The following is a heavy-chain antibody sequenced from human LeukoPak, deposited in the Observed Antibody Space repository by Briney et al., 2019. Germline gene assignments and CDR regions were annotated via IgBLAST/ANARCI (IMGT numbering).Heavy chain of an antibody. V-gene: IGHV4-59*01. CDR3: ARSSYSYGYDFDY. CDR1: GGSISSYY. D-gene: IGHD5-18*01. Sequence: SETLSLTCTVSGGSISSYYWSWLRQPPGKGLEWIGYIYYSGSTNYNPSLKSRVTISVDTSKNQFSLKLSSVTAADTAVYYCARSSYSYGYDFDYWGQGTLVTVSS. J-gene: IGHJ4*02. CDR2: IYYSGST.